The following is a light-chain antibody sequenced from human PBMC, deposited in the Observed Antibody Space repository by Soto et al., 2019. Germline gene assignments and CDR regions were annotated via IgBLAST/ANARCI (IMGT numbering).Light chain of an antibody. CDR1: QTINSK. CDR3: QQYETYFRYP. Sequence: DIQMTQSPSTLSASVGDRVTITCRASQTINSKLAWYQKKPGQAPKLLIFDGYNLESGVPSRFSGSGSGTEFTLSIGSLQPDDFATYYCQQYETYFRYPFGQGPKLDIK. J-gene: IGKJ2*01. V-gene: IGKV1-5*01. CDR2: DGY.